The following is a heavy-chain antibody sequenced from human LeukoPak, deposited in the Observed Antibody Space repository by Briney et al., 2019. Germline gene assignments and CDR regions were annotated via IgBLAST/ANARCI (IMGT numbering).Heavy chain of an antibody. CDR2: IYTSGTT. V-gene: IGHV4-61*09. CDR3: ARDWGGLNWFDP. D-gene: IGHD3-16*01. CDR1: GGSISSGSYY. J-gene: IGHJ5*02. Sequence: SETLSLTCTVSGGSISSGSYYWSWIRQPVGKGLEWIGHIYTSGTTNYNPSLKSRVTISVDTSKNQSSLKLNSVTAADTAVYYCARDWGGLNWFDPWGQGTLVTVSS.